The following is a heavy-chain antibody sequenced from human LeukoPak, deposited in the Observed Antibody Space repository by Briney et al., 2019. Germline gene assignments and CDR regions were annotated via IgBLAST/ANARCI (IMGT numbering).Heavy chain of an antibody. CDR1: GFSFSGYA. CDR2: ISSDGSDE. D-gene: IGHD4/OR15-4a*01. Sequence: GGSLRLSCGASGFSFSGYAMHWVRQAPGKGLEWVAVISSDGSDEYYTDSVKGRFTISRDNSKTTLFLQMNSLRTEDTAVYYCARDSWLVRLWSFPDYWGQGTLVTVSS. V-gene: IGHV3-30-3*01. CDR3: ARDSWLVRLWSFPDY. J-gene: IGHJ4*02.